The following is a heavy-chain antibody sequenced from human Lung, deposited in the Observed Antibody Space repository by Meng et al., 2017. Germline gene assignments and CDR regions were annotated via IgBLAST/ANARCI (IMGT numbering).Heavy chain of an antibody. CDR3: ARDEDISAAGKLFGDY. V-gene: IGHV1-2*06. Sequence: QVQMVQVGAGVKNPGASWKVSCKPSQYIFPSYYIHWVRRAPGQGLEWMGRINPKSGDTHYAQKFQARVTMTGDTSISTAYMELSGLRSDDTAMYYCARDEDISAAGKLFGDYWGQGTLVTVSS. D-gene: IGHD6-25*01. CDR1: QYIFPSYY. J-gene: IGHJ4*02. CDR2: INPKSGDT.